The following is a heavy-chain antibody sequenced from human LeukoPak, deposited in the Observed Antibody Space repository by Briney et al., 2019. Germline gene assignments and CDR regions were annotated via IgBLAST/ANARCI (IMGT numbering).Heavy chain of an antibody. CDR2: ISYDGSNK. V-gene: IGHV3-30-3*01. D-gene: IGHD6-6*01. J-gene: IGHJ4*02. Sequence: GRSLRLSCAASGFTFSSYAMHWVRQAPGKGLEWVAVISYDGSNKYYADSVKGRFTISRDNSKNTLYLQMNSLRAEDTAMYYCARDNARGGTAARLHYWGQGTLVTVSS. CDR1: GFTFSSYA. CDR3: ARDNARGGTAARLHY.